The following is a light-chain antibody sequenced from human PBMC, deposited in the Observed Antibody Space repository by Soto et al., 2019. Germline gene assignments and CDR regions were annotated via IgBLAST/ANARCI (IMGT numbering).Light chain of an antibody. V-gene: IGLV2-8*01. J-gene: IGLJ1*01. Sequence: QSALTQPPSASGSPGQSVTISCTGTSSDVGGFNYVSWYQHHSGKAPKLMIYEVSKRPSGVPDRFSGSKSGNTASLTVSGLQAEDEADYYCSSYAGSNNWNFGTGTKLTVL. CDR3: SSYAGSNNWN. CDR2: EVS. CDR1: SSDVGGFNY.